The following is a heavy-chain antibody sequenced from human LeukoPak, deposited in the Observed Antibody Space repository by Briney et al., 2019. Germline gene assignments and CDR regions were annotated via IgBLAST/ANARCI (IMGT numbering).Heavy chain of an antibody. Sequence: GXSLLLSCAASGFTFSSYSMNWVRQAPGKGLEWVSSISSSSSYIYYADSVKGRFTISRDNAKNSLYLQMNSLRAEDTAVYYCARGPLAVAGAFDIWGQGTMVTVSS. J-gene: IGHJ3*02. CDR1: GFTFSSYS. V-gene: IGHV3-21*01. CDR3: ARGPLAVAGAFDI. D-gene: IGHD6-19*01. CDR2: ISSSSSYI.